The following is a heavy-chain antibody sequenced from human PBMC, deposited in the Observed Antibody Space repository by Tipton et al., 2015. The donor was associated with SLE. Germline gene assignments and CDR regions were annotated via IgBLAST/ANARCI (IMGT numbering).Heavy chain of an antibody. V-gene: IGHV4-39*07. CDR2: IYYGGNT. CDR3: ARVGFYYDSSGYPFYYYYYMDV. D-gene: IGHD3-22*01. CDR1: GGSINRRSYY. Sequence: TLSLTCTVSGGSINRRSYYWGWIRQPPGKGLEWIGSIYYGGNTHYNSSLKSRVSMSVDTSKNQFSLKLSSVTAADTAVYYCARVGFYYDSSGYPFYYYYYMDVWGKGTTVTVSS. J-gene: IGHJ6*03.